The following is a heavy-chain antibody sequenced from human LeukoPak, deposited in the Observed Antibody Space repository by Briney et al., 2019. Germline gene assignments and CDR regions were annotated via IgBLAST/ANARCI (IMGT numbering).Heavy chain of an antibody. J-gene: IGHJ5*02. CDR1: GFTFSSYS. CDR2: IGGSSSSI. CDR3: AREVEEQFDP. D-gene: IGHD1-26*01. V-gene: IGHV3-21*01. Sequence: GGSLRLSCAASGFTFSSYSMSWVRQARGKGLEWVSSIGGSSSSIYYADSVKGRFTISRDNAKNALYLQMNSLRAEDTAVYYCAREVEEQFDPWGQGILVTVSS.